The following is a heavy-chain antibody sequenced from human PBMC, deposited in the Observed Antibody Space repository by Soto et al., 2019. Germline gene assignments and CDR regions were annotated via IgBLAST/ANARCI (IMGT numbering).Heavy chain of an antibody. CDR1: GFTFSSYA. V-gene: IGHV3-23*01. Sequence: EVQLLESGGGLVQPGGSLRLSCAASGFTFSSYAMRWVRQAPGKGLEWVSAISGSGGSTYYADSVKGRFTISRDNSKNKLYLQMNSLRAEDTDVYYCAKEICSSTSCPLDYWGQGTLVTVSS. CDR2: ISGSGGST. D-gene: IGHD2-2*01. CDR3: AKEICSSTSCPLDY. J-gene: IGHJ4*02.